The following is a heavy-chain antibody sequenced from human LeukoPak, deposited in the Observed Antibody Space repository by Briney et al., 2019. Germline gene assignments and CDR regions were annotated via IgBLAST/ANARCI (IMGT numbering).Heavy chain of an antibody. D-gene: IGHD3-9*01. CDR1: GFTVSSNY. V-gene: IGHV3-66*01. Sequence: PGGSLRLSCAASGFTVSSNYMSWVRQAPGKRLEWVSVIYSGGSTYYADSVKGRFTISRDNSKNTLYLQMNSLRAEDTAVYYCAREMEEILTGPPGYGMDVWGQGTTVTVSS. J-gene: IGHJ6*02. CDR2: IYSGGST. CDR3: AREMEEILTGPPGYGMDV.